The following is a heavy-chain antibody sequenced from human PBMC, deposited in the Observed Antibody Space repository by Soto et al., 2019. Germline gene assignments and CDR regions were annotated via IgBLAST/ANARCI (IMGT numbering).Heavy chain of an antibody. V-gene: IGHV3-30-3*01. Sequence: QVQLVESGGGVVQPGRSMRLSCTASGFTFSSYAMHWVRQAPGKGLEWVSVISYDGSNKYYADSVEGRFTISRDNSNNTLYRQMNSLRAEDTAVYYCPRDPYYDFWGGSGCWFDPWGQGTLVIVSS. CDR3: PRDPYYDFWGGSGCWFDP. CDR2: ISYDGSNK. D-gene: IGHD3-3*01. J-gene: IGHJ5*02. CDR1: GFTFSSYA.